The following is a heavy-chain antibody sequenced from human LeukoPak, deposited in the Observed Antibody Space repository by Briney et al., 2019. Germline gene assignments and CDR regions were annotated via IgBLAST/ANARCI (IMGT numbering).Heavy chain of an antibody. D-gene: IGHD2-15*01. CDR2: ISYDGSNK. CDR1: RFTFSSYA. Sequence: GGSLRLSCAASRFTFSSYAMHWVRQAPGKGLEWVAVISYDGSNKYYADSVKGRFTISRDNSKNTLYLQMNSLRAEDTAVYYCARDYCSGGSCYSENRFDPWGQGTLVTVSS. J-gene: IGHJ5*02. CDR3: ARDYCSGGSCYSENRFDP. V-gene: IGHV3-30*04.